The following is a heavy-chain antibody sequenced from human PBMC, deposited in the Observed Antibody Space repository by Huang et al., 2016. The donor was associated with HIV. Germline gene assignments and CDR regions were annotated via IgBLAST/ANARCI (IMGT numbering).Heavy chain of an antibody. J-gene: IGHJ5*02. D-gene: IGHD2-2*01. CDR1: GFTFHNYA. Sequence: QVHLVESGGGVVQPGRSLRLSCAASGFTFHNYAMHWVRQGPGKGLAWVAVISYERSNKDYADAVKGGFAISRDNSKNTLYLQMNSLRAEDTAVYYCARDVAVPVAKIANWFDPWGQGTLVTVSS. CDR3: ARDVAVPVAKIANWFDP. V-gene: IGHV3-30*09. CDR2: ISYERSNK.